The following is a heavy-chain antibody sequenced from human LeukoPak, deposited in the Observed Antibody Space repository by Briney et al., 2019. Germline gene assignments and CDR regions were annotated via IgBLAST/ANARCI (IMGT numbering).Heavy chain of an antibody. CDR1: GDSVSSTNGA. CDR2: TYYRSKWYP. Sequence: PQTLSLTCAISGDSVSSTNGAWTWPSNPPLRALKWLGRTYYRSKWYPEYAVSVKGRITISLDTSNNQFFLQLSSVTPEDTAVYYCARDVATTGWYTFDYWGQGTLVTVSA. D-gene: IGHD6-19*01. CDR3: ARDVATTGWYTFDY. J-gene: IGHJ4*02. V-gene: IGHV6-1*01.